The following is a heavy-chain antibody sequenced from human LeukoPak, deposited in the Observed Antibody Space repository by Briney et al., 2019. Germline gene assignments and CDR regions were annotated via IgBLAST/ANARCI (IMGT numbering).Heavy chain of an antibody. D-gene: IGHD3-22*01. CDR1: GFTFYNYA. Sequence: GGSLRLSCAASGFTFYNYAMTWVRQAPGKGLEWVSTISGSGGSTYYADSVKGRFIISRDNSKNTLYLQMNSLRAEDTAVYYCAKVSGYYYGYFQHWGQGTLVTVSS. CDR3: AKVSGYYYGYFQH. CDR2: ISGSGGST. J-gene: IGHJ1*01. V-gene: IGHV3-23*01.